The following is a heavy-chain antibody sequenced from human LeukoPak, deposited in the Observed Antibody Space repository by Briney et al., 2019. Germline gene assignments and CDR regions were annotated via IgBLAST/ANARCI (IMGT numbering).Heavy chain of an antibody. CDR1: GGSFSGYY. V-gene: IGHV4-34*01. Sequence: PSETLSLTCAVYGGSFSGYYWSWIRQPPGKGLEWIGEINHSGSTNYNPSLKSRVTISVDTSKNQFSLKLSSVTAADTAVYYCARGIRYYGSGRHILGLFDYWGQGTLVTVSS. CDR3: ARGIRYYGSGRHILGLFDY. J-gene: IGHJ4*02. CDR2: INHSGST. D-gene: IGHD3-10*01.